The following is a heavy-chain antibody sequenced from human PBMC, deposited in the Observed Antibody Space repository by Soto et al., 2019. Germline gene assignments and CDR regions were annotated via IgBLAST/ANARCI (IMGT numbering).Heavy chain of an antibody. CDR2: IFHDGTA. CDR3: AYWYTSSWSNFDY. CDR1: GVSISSGNW. D-gene: IGHD6-13*01. Sequence: SETLSLTCAVSGVSISSGNWWTWVRQTPQRGLEYIGEIFHDGTANYYPSFERRVAISVDTSKNQFSLKLSSVSAADTAIYYCAYWYTSSWSNFDYWGQGNLVTVSS. V-gene: IGHV4-4*02. J-gene: IGHJ4*02.